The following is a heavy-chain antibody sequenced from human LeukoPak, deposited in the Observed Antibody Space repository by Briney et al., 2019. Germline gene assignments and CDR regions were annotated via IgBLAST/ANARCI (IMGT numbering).Heavy chain of an antibody. V-gene: IGHV4-31*03. D-gene: IGHD3-10*01. CDR1: GGSISRAGYY. CDR2: IYYSART. J-gene: IGHJ5*02. Sequence: SGTLSLTCTVSGGSISRAGYYWAWLRQHPGEGLEWIGYIYYSARTYYSPSLKSRVTISLDTSKNQFSLNLTAADTAVYYCAAYGLGSSRRFDPWGQGTLVTVSS. CDR3: AAYGLGSSRRFDP.